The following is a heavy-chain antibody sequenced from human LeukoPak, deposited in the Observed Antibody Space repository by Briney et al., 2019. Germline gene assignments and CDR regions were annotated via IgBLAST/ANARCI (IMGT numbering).Heavy chain of an antibody. Sequence: TLSLTCTVSGGSISSGSYYWSWIRQPAGKGLEWIGRIYTSGSTNYNPSLKSRVTISVDTSKNQFSLKLSSVTAADTAVYYCARDLRWELPWFDPWGQGTLVTVSS. V-gene: IGHV4-61*02. CDR3: ARDLRWELPWFDP. D-gene: IGHD1-26*01. CDR2: IYTSGST. CDR1: GGSISSGSYY. J-gene: IGHJ5*02.